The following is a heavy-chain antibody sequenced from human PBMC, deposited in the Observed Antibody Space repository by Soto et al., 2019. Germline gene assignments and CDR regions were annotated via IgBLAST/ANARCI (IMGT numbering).Heavy chain of an antibody. Sequence: GASVKVSCKASGYTFTSYGISWVRQAPGQGLEWMGWISAYNGNTNYAQKLQGRVTMTTDTSTSTAYMELRSLRSDDTAVYYCARTLVIPAAVPNFDYWGQGTLVTVSS. CDR3: ARTLVIPAAVPNFDY. CDR2: ISAYNGNT. D-gene: IGHD2-2*01. J-gene: IGHJ4*02. V-gene: IGHV1-18*01. CDR1: GYTFTSYG.